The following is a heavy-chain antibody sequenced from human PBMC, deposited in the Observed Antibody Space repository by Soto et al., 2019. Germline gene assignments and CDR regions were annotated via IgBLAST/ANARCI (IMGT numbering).Heavy chain of an antibody. Sequence: LSLTCTVSGGSISIYYWSWIRQPPGKGLEWIGYIYYSGSTNYNPSLKSRVTISVDTSKNQFSLKLSSVTAADTAVYYCARDTRDGYNSGFDYWGQGTLVTVSS. CDR3: ARDTRDGYNSGFDY. D-gene: IGHD1-1*01. CDR1: GGSISIYY. J-gene: IGHJ4*02. CDR2: IYYSGST. V-gene: IGHV4-59*01.